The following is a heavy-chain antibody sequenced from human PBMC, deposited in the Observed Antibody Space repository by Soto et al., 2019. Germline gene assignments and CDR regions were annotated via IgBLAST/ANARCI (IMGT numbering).Heavy chain of an antibody. D-gene: IGHD3-9*01. Sequence: GGSLRLSCAASGFTFSSYAMSWVRQAPGKGLEWVSAISGSGDSTYYADSVKGRFTISRDNSKNTLYLQMNSLRAEDTAVYYCAKDGSGLTGYYNPKIDYYYYYMDVWGKGTTVTVSS. J-gene: IGHJ6*03. CDR3: AKDGSGLTGYYNPKIDYYYYYMDV. CDR2: ISGSGDST. CDR1: GFTFSSYA. V-gene: IGHV3-23*01.